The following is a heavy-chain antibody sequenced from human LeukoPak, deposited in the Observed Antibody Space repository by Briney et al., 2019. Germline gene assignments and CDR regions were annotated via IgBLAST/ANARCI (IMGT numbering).Heavy chain of an antibody. D-gene: IGHD1-26*01. CDR3: AKRYSGSSGLYNFDY. CDR1: GFTLSSYA. V-gene: IGHV3-23*01. CDR2: IPGSGVST. Sequence: PGGSLRLSCAASGFTLSSYAMSWVRQAPGKGLEWVSAIPGSGVSTYYADSVKGRFTISRDNSKNTLYLQMNSLRAEDTAVYYCAKRYSGSSGLYNFDYWGQGTLVTVSS. J-gene: IGHJ4*02.